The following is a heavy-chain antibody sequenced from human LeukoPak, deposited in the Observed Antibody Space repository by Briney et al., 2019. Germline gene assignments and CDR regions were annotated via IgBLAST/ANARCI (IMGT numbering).Heavy chain of an antibody. D-gene: IGHD4-23*01. CDR3: ARDTGYGGKWGIDP. J-gene: IGHJ5*02. Sequence: SETLSLTCTVSGGSISSGGYYWSWIRQHPGKGLEWIGYIYYSGSTYYNPSLKSRVTISVDTSKNQFSLKLSSVTAADTAVYYCARDTGYGGKWGIDPWGQGTLVTVSS. V-gene: IGHV4-31*03. CDR1: GGSISSGGYY. CDR2: IYYSGST.